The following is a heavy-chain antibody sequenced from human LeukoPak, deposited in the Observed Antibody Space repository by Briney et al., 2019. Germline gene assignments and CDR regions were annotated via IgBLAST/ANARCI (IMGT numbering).Heavy chain of an antibody. J-gene: IGHJ5*02. D-gene: IGHD2-2*01. Sequence: ASVKVSCTASGGTFSSYTISWVRQAPGQGLEWMGRIIPILGIASYAQKFQGRATITADKSTSTAYMELSSLRSEDTAVYYCASLERYCSSTSCSKGKNWFDPWGQGTLVTVSS. CDR1: GGTFSSYT. V-gene: IGHV1-69*02. CDR2: IIPILGIA. CDR3: ASLERYCSSTSCSKGKNWFDP.